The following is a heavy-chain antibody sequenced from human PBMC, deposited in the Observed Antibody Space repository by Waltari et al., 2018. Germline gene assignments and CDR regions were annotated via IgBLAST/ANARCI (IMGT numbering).Heavy chain of an antibody. V-gene: IGHV7-4-1*01. D-gene: IGHD2-15*01. Sequence: QVQLVQSGSELKKPGASVKISCKASGYIFTSHAINWVRQAPGQGLELMGWIITSTGNPTYAQGFTGRFVFSLDTSVSTAYLEIHNLKAEDTAVYYCTREVVPAATIVVNWFDPWGQGTLVTVSS. CDR1: GYIFTSHA. CDR3: TREVVPAATIVVNWFDP. CDR2: IITSTGNP. J-gene: IGHJ5*02.